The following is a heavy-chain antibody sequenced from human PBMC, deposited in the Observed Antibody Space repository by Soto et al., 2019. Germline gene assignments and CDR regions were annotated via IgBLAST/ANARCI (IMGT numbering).Heavy chain of an antibody. D-gene: IGHD2-21*02. CDR3: AHSRCGGDCLQSYSSHYYYGMDV. CDR1: GFSLSTSGVG. CDR2: IYWDDDK. J-gene: IGHJ6*02. V-gene: IGHV2-5*02. Sequence: QITLKESGPTLVRPTQTLTLTCTFSGFSLSTSGVGVGWIRQPPGKALEWLALIYWDDDKRYSPSLKSRHTITKDTSKNQLVLTMTNMDPVDTATYYCAHSRCGGDCLQSYSSHYYYGMDVWGQGTTVTVSS.